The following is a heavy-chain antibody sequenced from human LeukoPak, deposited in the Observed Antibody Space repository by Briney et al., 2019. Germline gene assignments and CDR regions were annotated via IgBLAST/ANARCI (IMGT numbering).Heavy chain of an antibody. D-gene: IGHD4-11*01. CDR2: IYSGDIT. CDR3: TRDSTTFRFGY. CDR1: GFAVSNNY. V-gene: IGHV3-53*01. Sequence: GGSLRLSCAGSGFAVSNNYMSWVRQAPGKGLEWVSIIYSGDITYYVDSVKGRFTISRDNSKNTLYLQMSSLRAEDTAVYYCTRDSTTFRFGYWGQGTLVTVSS. J-gene: IGHJ4*02.